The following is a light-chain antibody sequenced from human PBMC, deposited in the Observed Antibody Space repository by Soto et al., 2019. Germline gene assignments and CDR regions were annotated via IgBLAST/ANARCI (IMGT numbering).Light chain of an antibody. Sequence: EIVLTQSPATLSLSPGERATLSCRASQSVSSYLAWYQQKPGQAPRLRIYDASNRATGIPARFSGSGSGTDFTLTISSLEPEDFAVYYCQQRSNWPLTFGGVTKVEIK. CDR1: QSVSSY. V-gene: IGKV3-11*01. CDR2: DAS. J-gene: IGKJ4*01. CDR3: QQRSNWPLT.